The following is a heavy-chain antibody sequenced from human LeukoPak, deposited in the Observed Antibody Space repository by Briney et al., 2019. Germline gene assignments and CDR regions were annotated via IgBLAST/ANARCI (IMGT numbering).Heavy chain of an antibody. CDR2: IYHNGLS. CDR3: ARGATIFGEVNQGFYFDY. D-gene: IGHD3-3*01. Sequence: SQTLSLTCAVSTDSLSSGGYSWNWLRQPPGKGLEWIGYIYHNGLSKYSSSLKSRITTSVDSSKNQFSLRLTSVTAADTAVYYCARGATIFGEVNQGFYFDYWGQGALVTVSS. CDR1: TDSLSSGGYS. J-gene: IGHJ4*02. V-gene: IGHV4-30-2*01.